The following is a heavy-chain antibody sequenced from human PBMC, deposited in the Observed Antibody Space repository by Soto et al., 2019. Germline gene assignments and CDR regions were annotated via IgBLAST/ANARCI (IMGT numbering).Heavy chain of an antibody. Sequence: ASVKVSCKASGYTFTGYYMHWVRQAPGQGLEWMGWINPNSGGTNYAQKFQGWVTMTRDTSISTAYMELSRLRSDDTAVYYCARGLHPIVVVADAFDIWGQGTMVTVSS. D-gene: IGHD2-21*01. J-gene: IGHJ3*02. V-gene: IGHV1-2*04. CDR3: ARGLHPIVVVADAFDI. CDR1: GYTFTGYY. CDR2: INPNSGGT.